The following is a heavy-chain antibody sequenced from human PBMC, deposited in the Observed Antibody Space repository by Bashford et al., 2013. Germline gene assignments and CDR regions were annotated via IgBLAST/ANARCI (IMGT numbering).Heavy chain of an antibody. Sequence: SETLSLTCAVYGGSFSRYYWSWIRQPPTGRGLEWLGEINHSGVANYNPSLKSRVTMSVDTSKNQFSLKLTSVTAADTAIYFCARESSETTSWFFDLWGRGTLVTVSS. CDR1: GGSFSRYY. D-gene: IGHD4-17*01. V-gene: IGHV4-34*01. CDR3: ARESSETTSWFFDL. CDR2: INHSGVA. J-gene: IGHJ2*01.